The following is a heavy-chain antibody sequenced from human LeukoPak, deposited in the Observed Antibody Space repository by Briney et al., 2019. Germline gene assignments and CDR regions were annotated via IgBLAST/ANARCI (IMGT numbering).Heavy chain of an antibody. CDR2: IKSKTDGVTT. D-gene: IGHD3-10*01. CDR1: GFTFSNAW. V-gene: IGHV3-15*01. J-gene: IGHJ6*04. Sequence: SGGSLTLSCAASGFTFSNAWMSWLRQAPGKGLEWVSRIKSKTDGVTTDYSAPVKGRFTISRDDSKTTLYLQMNSLKTEATAVYYCTAPVGRFGFYYYGMDVWGKGTTVTVSS. CDR3: TAPVGRFGFYYYGMDV.